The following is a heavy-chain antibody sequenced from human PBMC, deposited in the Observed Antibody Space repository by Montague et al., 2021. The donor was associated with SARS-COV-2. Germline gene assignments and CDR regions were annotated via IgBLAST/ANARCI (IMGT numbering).Heavy chain of an antibody. CDR1: GGSVSSRSYY. Sequence: SETLSLTCTVSGGSVSSRSYYWCWIRQPPGKGLEWIGSIYYSSSTHYTPSLRSQITISVDTTKNQFSLTLSSVTAADAAVYYCARRGDYGGPRFDYWGQGTLVTVSS. CDR3: ARRGDYGGPRFDY. J-gene: IGHJ4*02. CDR2: IYYSSST. V-gene: IGHV4-39*01. D-gene: IGHD4-23*01.